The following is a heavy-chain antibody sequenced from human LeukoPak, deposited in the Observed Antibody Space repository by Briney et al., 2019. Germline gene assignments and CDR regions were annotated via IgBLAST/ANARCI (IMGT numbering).Heavy chain of an antibody. CDR2: INPNSGKT. Sequence: VASVKVSCKTSGYTFTDYYIHWVRQAPGQGLEWMGWINPNSGKTYSAQKVQGRVTMTGDKSISTAYMELRRVTSDDTAVYYCARDRDYSNTERGFDYWGQGTLVSVSS. J-gene: IGHJ4*02. V-gene: IGHV1-2*02. CDR1: GYTFTDYY. D-gene: IGHD4-11*01. CDR3: ARDRDYSNTERGFDY.